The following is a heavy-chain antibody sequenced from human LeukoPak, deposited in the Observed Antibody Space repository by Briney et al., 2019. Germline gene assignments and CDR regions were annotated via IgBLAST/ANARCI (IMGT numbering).Heavy chain of an antibody. CDR1: GFTFSSYA. CDR2: ISGSGGST. D-gene: IGHD3-10*01. J-gene: IGHJ4*02. Sequence: GGSLRLSCAASGFTFSSYAMSWVRQAPGKGLGWVSAISGSGGSTYYADSVKGRFTISRDSAKNSLYLQMNSLRAEDTAVYYCARERDRYGSGSYSSLGYWGQGTLVTVSS. CDR3: ARERDRYGSGSYSSLGY. V-gene: IGHV3-23*01.